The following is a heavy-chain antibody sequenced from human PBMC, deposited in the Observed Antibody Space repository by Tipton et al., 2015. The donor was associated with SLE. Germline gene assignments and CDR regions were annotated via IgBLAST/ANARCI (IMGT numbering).Heavy chain of an antibody. CDR1: GFTFDDYA. J-gene: IGHJ5*02. CDR3: GRGDTDSSGWCRWFDP. CDR2: TSWNSGYI. Sequence: SLRLSCAASGFTFDDYAMHWVRQVPGKGLEWVSGTSWNSGYIAYADSVKGRFTISRDSAMNSLYLQMNSLRPEDPAVYSCGRGDTDSSGWCRWFDPWGQGTLVTVSS. D-gene: IGHD6-13*01. V-gene: IGHV3-9*01.